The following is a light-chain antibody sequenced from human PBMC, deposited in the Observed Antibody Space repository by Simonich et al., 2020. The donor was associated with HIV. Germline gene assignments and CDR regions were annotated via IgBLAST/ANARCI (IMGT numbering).Light chain of an antibody. Sequence: EIVMTQSPATLSVSPGERATLPCRASQSVGLNLAGYQQKPGQAPRRLIYGASTRATGIPARFSGSGSGTEFTLTISSMQSEDFAVYYCQQEETFGQGTKVEIK. V-gene: IGKV3-15*01. CDR2: GAS. J-gene: IGKJ1*01. CDR3: QQEET. CDR1: QSVGLN.